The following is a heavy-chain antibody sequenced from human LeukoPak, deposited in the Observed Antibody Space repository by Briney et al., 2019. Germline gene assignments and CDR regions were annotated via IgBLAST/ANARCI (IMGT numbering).Heavy chain of an antibody. CDR1: GYTFTGYY. CDR3: ARDGVEDYGALPFDY. D-gene: IGHD4-17*01. CDR2: INPNSGGA. Sequence: ASVKVSCMASGYTFTGYYMHWVRQAPGQGLEWMGWINPNSGGANYAQKFQGRVTMTRDTSISTAYMELSRLRSDDTAFYYCARDGVEDYGALPFDYWGQGTLVTVSS. V-gene: IGHV1-2*02. J-gene: IGHJ4*02.